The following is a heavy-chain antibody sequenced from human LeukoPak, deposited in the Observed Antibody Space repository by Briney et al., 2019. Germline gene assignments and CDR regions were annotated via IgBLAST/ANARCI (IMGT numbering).Heavy chain of an antibody. J-gene: IGHJ4*02. Sequence: GGSLRLSCAASGFTFSSYAMSWVRQAPGKGLEWVSVIYSGGSTYYADSVKGRFTISRDNSKNTLYLQMNSLRAEDTAVYYCARAPGYYDSSGYSRGLYYFDYWGQGTLVTVSS. V-gene: IGHV3-66*01. D-gene: IGHD3-22*01. CDR2: IYSGGST. CDR1: GFTFSSYA. CDR3: ARAPGYYDSSGYSRGLYYFDY.